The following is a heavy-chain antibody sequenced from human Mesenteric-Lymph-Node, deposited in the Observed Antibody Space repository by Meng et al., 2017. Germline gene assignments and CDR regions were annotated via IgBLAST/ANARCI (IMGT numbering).Heavy chain of an antibody. CDR3: ARGGPNDFWSGYLDY. CDR2: ISAYNGNT. CDR1: GYTFTSYG. D-gene: IGHD3-3*01. J-gene: IGHJ4*02. Sequence: QGQPAQSGAEVKKPGAAGKASWKASGYTFTSYGISWVRQAPGQGLEWMGWISAYNGNTNYAQKLQGRVTMTTDTSTSTAYMELRSLRSDDTAVYYCARGGPNDFWSGYLDYWGQGTLVTVSS. V-gene: IGHV1-18*01.